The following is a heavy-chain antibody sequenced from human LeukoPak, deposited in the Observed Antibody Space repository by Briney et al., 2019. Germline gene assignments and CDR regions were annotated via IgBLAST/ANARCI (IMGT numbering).Heavy chain of an antibody. J-gene: IGHJ6*03. V-gene: IGHV1-69*05. CDR3: ARGYSGSSYYMDV. Sequence: GASVKVSCKASGGTFSSYAISWVRQAPGQGLEWMGGVIPIFGTANYAQKFQGRVPITTDESTSTAYMELSSLRSEDTAVYYCARGYSGSSYYMDVWGKGTTVTVSS. D-gene: IGHD1-26*01. CDR1: GGTFSSYA. CDR2: VIPIFGTA.